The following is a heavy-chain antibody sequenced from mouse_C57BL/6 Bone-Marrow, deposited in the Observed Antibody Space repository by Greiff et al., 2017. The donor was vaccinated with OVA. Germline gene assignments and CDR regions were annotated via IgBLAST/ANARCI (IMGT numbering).Heavy chain of an antibody. Sequence: EVQLQESGEGLVKPGGSLKLSCAASGFTFSSYAMSWVRQTPEQRLEWVAYISSGGDYIYYADTVKGRFTISRDNARNTLYLQMSSLKSEDTAMYYCTREEGTFYFDYWGQGTTLTVSS. V-gene: IGHV5-9-1*02. CDR2: ISSGGDYI. CDR3: TREEGTFYFDY. J-gene: IGHJ2*01. CDR1: GFTFSSYA.